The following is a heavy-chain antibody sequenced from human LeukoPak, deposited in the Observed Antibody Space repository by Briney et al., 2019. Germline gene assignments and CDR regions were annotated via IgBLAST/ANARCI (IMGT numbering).Heavy chain of an antibody. V-gene: IGHV1-69*04. CDR1: GGTFSSYA. CDR2: IIPILGIA. D-gene: IGHD6-19*01. J-gene: IGHJ4*02. CDR3: AREGIAVAGADY. Sequence: ASVEVSCKASGGTFSSYAISWVRQAPGQGLEWMGRIIPILGIANYAQKFQGRVTITADKSTSTAYMELSSLRSEDTAVYYCAREGIAVAGADYWGQGTLVTVSS.